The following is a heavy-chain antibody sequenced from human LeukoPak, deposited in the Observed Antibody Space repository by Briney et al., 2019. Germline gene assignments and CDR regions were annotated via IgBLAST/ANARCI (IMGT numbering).Heavy chain of an antibody. D-gene: IGHD6-19*01. CDR2: IIPIFGTA. J-gene: IGHJ6*02. Sequence: SVKVPCKASGGTFSSYAISWVRQAPGQGLEWMGGIIPIFGTANYAQKFQGRVTITADESTSTAYMELSSLRSEDTAVYYCARDSTGYSSGWYLGYGMDVWGQGTTVTVSS. CDR3: ARDSTGYSSGWYLGYGMDV. V-gene: IGHV1-69*01. CDR1: GGTFSSYA.